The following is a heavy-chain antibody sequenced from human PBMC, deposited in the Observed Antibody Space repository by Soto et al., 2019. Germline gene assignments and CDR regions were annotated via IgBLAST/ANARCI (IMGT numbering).Heavy chain of an antibody. D-gene: IGHD3-22*01. CDR2: IKNKAAGGTA. CDR3: AREYDSSGYYSLFDY. Sequence: PGGSLRLSCVASSFTFNNAWMNWVRQAPEKGLEWIGLIKNKAAGGTALYATSMKGRFTISRDNSKNTLYLKMNSLRAEDTAVYYCAREYDSSGYYSLFDYWGQGTLVTVSS. J-gene: IGHJ4*02. CDR1: SFTFNNAW. V-gene: IGHV3-15*07.